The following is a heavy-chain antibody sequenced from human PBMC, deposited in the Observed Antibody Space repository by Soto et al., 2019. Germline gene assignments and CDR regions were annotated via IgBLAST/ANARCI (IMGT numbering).Heavy chain of an antibody. CDR2: IYSGGYT. CDR1: GFTVSNNY. J-gene: IGHJ4*02. V-gene: IGHV3-53*01. CDR3: GTGPGGGGY. Sequence: EVQLVESGGGLIQPGGSLRLSCAVSGFTVSNNYMSWVRQAPGKGLEGVSVIYSGGYTAYGDSVKGRFTISRDNSKNNLYLQMKGLGAGAAAGFYGGTGPGGGGYWGQGTLVTVSS. D-gene: IGHD3-10*01.